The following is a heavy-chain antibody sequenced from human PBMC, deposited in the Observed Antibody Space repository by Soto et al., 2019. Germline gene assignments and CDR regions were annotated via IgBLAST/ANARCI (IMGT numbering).Heavy chain of an antibody. V-gene: IGHV3-49*04. J-gene: IGHJ4*02. D-gene: IGHD3-3*01. CDR3: ARQGDDFWGFLDY. CDR2: IRSKAYGETT. Sequence: EVQMVESGGGLVQPGRSLRLSCTASGFTLGDNIISWVRQAPGQGLEWVGLIRSKAYGETTEYAASVKGRFIISRDDSKNIVYLQMNSLKAEDTASYYCARQGDDFWGFLDYCCQGTLVTVSS. CDR1: GFTLGDNI.